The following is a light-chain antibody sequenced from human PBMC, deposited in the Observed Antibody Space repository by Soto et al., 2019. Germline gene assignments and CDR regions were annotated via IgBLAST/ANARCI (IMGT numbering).Light chain of an antibody. CDR1: SSDIGAYNY. Sequence: QSVLTQPASVSGFPGQSITVSCTGTSSDIGAYNYVSWYQQHPGKAPKLRIYEVSKRASGVSYRFSGSKSGSTASLTIFGLQAEDEADYYCSSYTSTTWVFGGGTKLTV. J-gene: IGLJ3*02. CDR2: EVS. V-gene: IGLV2-14*01. CDR3: SSYTSTTWV.